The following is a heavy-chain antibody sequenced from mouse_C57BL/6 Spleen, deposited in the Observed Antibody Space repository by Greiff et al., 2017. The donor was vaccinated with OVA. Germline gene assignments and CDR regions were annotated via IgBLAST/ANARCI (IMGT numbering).Heavy chain of an antibody. V-gene: IGHV3-6*01. J-gene: IGHJ2*01. Sequence: ESGPGLVKPSQSLSLTCSVTGYSITSGYYWNWIRQFPGNKLEWMGYISYDGSNNYNPSLKNRISITRDTSKNQFFLKLNSVTTEDTATYYCARDEDSFDYWGQGTTLTVSS. CDR1: GYSITSGYY. CDR3: ARDEDSFDY. D-gene: IGHD3-2*01. CDR2: ISYDGSN.